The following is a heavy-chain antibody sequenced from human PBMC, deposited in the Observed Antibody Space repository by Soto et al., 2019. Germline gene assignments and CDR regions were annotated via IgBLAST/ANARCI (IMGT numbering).Heavy chain of an antibody. CDR1: GGTFSSYA. CDR2: IIPIFGTA. Sequence: ASVKVSCKASGGTFSSYAISWVRQAPGQGLGWMGGIIPIFGTANYAQKFQGRVTITADESTSTAYMELSSLRSEDTAVYYCARTYTIFGVVTPYNWFDPWGQGTLVTVSS. V-gene: IGHV1-69*13. D-gene: IGHD3-3*01. J-gene: IGHJ5*02. CDR3: ARTYTIFGVVTPYNWFDP.